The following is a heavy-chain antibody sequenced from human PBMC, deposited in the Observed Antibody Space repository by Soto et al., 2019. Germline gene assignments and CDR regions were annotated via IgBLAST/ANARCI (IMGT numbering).Heavy chain of an antibody. CDR1: GFTFSSYA. CDR2: ISGSGDYT. J-gene: IGHJ5*02. Sequence: EVQLLESGGGLVQPGESLRLSCAASGFTFSSYAMTWVRQAPGKGLEWVSSISGSGDYTYFAVSVKGRFTISRDNSKDTLYLQMSSLRVEDTAIYYWAKDSRSHPQGWFDPWGQGTLVTVSS. D-gene: IGHD2-15*01. V-gene: IGHV3-23*01. CDR3: AKDSRSHPQGWFDP.